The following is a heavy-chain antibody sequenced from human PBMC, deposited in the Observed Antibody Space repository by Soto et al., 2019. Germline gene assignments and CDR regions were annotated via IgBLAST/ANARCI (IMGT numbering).Heavy chain of an antibody. CDR1: GFTFKDAW. CDR2: IKTKREGETT. Sequence: PGGSLRLSCAASGFTFKDAWMNWVRQPPGKGLEWVGRIKTKREGETTDYAAPVKGIFTVSRDDSKNTLYLDMHRLKTEDTAVYYCATDQAVSARYYDSRGFPSFAYWGQGALVTVSS. V-gene: IGHV3-15*07. D-gene: IGHD3-22*01. CDR3: ATDQAVSARYYDSRGFPSFAY. J-gene: IGHJ4*02.